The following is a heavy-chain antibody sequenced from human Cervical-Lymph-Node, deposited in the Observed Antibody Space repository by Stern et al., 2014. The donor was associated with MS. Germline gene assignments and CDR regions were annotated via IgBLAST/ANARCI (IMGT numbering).Heavy chain of an antibody. D-gene: IGHD5-18*01. V-gene: IGHV3-11*01. Sequence: QMQLVQSGGGLVKPGGSLRLSCVASGVSFSDHYISWIRQAPGKGLEWVSYISDSGSATYYADSVKGRFTISRDNAKDSLYLQMNSLRAEDTAVYYCASLGYRFGYEGFFDYWGQGTLVTVSS. CDR2: ISDSGSAT. CDR1: GVSFSDHY. CDR3: ASLGYRFGYEGFFDY. J-gene: IGHJ4*02.